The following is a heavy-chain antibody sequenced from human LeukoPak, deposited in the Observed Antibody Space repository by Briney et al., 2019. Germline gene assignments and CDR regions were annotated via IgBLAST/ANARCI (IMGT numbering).Heavy chain of an antibody. D-gene: IGHD5-12*01. CDR1: GFTFSSYG. V-gene: IGHV3-30*02. Sequence: PGGSLRLSCAASGFTFSSYGMHWVRQAPGKGLEWVAFIRYDGSNKYYADSVKGRFTISRDNSKNTLYLKMNSLRAEDTAVYYCAKIQGGIIVATTLHYYYGMDVWGQGTTVTVSS. J-gene: IGHJ6*02. CDR3: AKIQGGIIVATTLHYYYGMDV. CDR2: IRYDGSNK.